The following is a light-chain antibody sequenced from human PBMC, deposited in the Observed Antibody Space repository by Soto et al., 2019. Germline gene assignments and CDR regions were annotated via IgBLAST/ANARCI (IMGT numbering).Light chain of an antibody. CDR2: DVS. CDR3: SSYTSSSTVV. V-gene: IGLV2-14*03. Sequence: QSALTQPASVSGSPGQSITISCTGTSSDVGDYNYVSWYQHHPGKAPKLMIYDVSNRPSEVSNRFSGSKSGNTASLTISGLQAEDESDYYCSSYTSSSTVVFGGGTKLTVL. CDR1: SSDVGDYNY. J-gene: IGLJ2*01.